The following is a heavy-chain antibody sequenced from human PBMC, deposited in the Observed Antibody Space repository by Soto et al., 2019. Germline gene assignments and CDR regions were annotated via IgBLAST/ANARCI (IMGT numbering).Heavy chain of an antibody. D-gene: IGHD3-10*01. CDR2: INPSGGST. V-gene: IGHV1-46*04. CDR3: ARGGRYYGSGSLDAFDI. Sequence: QGLEWMGIINPSGGSTSYAQKLQGRVTMTRDTSTSTVYMELSSLRSEDTAVYYCARGGRYYGSGSLDAFDIWGQGTMVTVSS. J-gene: IGHJ3*02.